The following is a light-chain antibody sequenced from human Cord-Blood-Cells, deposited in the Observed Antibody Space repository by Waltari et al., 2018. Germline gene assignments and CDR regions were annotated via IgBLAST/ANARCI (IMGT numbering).Light chain of an antibody. CDR1: NIGSKS. J-gene: IGLJ2*01. V-gene: IGLV3-21*04. CDR3: QVWDSSSDHVV. Sequence: SYVLTQPPSVSVAPGKTARITCGGHNIGSKSVHWYQQKPGQAPVLVSYYDSDRPSGIPERFSGSNSGNTATLTISRVEAGDEADYYCQVWDSSSDHVVFGGGTKLTVL. CDR2: YDS.